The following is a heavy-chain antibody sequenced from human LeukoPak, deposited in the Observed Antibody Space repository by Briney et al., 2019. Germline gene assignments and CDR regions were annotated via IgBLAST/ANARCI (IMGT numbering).Heavy chain of an antibody. D-gene: IGHD5-12*01. CDR1: GYTFTGYY. CDR2: INPNSGGT. CDR3: ARVYLSVDIVATTSDY. V-gene: IGHV1-2*02. Sequence: WASVKVSCKASGYTFTGYYMHWVRQAPGQGLEWMGWINPNSGGTNYAQKFQGRVTMTRDTSISTAYMELSRLRSDDTAVYYSARVYLSVDIVATTSDYWGQGTLVTVSS. J-gene: IGHJ4*02.